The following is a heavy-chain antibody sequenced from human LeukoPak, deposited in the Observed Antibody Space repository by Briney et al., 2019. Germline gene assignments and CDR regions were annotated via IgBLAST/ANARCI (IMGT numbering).Heavy chain of an antibody. CDR1: GGSISSYY. J-gene: IGHJ4*02. V-gene: IGHV4-59*01. CDR3: ASLDY. Sequence: PSETLSLTCTVSGGSISSYYWSWIRQPPGKGLEWIGYIYYNGNTNYNPSLKRRVTMSVDTSRNQFSLKLTSVTAADTAVCYCASLDYWGQGTLVTVSS. CDR2: IYYNGNT.